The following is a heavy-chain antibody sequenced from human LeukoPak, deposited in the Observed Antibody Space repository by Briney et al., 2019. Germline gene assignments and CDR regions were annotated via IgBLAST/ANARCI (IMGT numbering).Heavy chain of an antibody. CDR1: GFTFSSYA. V-gene: IGHV3-23*01. Sequence: PGGSLRLSCAASGFTFSSYAMSWVRQAPGKGVEWVSAISGSGGSTYYADSVKGGFTISRDNSKNTLYLQMNSVRDEDTAVYYCAKDRQYSGSWYLDAFDIWGQGTMVTVSS. CDR3: AKDRQYSGSWYLDAFDI. CDR2: ISGSGGST. D-gene: IGHD6-13*01. J-gene: IGHJ3*02.